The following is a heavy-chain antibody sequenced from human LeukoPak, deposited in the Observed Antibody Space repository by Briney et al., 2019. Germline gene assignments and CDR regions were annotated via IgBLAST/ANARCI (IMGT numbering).Heavy chain of an antibody. J-gene: IGHJ4*02. V-gene: IGHV3-30*02. CDR1: GFTFSSYA. Sequence: GGSLRLSCAASGFTFSSYAMHWVRQAPGKGLEWVAFIRYDGSNKYYADSVKGRFTISRDNAKNSVYLQMNSLRAEDTAVYYCARDKWLTTTHYFDYWGQGTLVTVSS. CDR3: ARDKWLTTTHYFDY. D-gene: IGHD4-11*01. CDR2: IRYDGSNK.